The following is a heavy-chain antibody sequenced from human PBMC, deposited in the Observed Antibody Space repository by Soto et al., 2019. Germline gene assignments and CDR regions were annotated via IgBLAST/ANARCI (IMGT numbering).Heavy chain of an antibody. V-gene: IGHV1-3*01. J-gene: IGHJ4*02. CDR1: GYTFTRNA. CDR2: INAGNGNT. CDR3: ARDDSGFSGSHYIDYFNY. Sequence: GASVKVSCKASGYTFTRNAIHWVRQAPGQRLEWMGWINAGNGNTKYSQKFQGRVTITRDTSAGTVYMQLSSLTSEDTAVYYCARDDSGFSGSHYIDYFNYWGQGALVTVSS. D-gene: IGHD1-26*01.